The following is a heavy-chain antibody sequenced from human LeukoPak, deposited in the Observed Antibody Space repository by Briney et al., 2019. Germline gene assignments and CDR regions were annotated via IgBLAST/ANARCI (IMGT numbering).Heavy chain of an antibody. J-gene: IGHJ4*02. CDR3: ARGLPQHNTAMAPNYFDY. V-gene: IGHV4-39*07. D-gene: IGHD5-18*01. Sequence: PSETLSLTCTVSGGSISSYYWGWIRQPPGKGLEWIGSIYYSGSTYYNPSLKSRVTISVDTSKNQFSLKLSSVTAADTAVYYCARGLPQHNTAMAPNYFDYWGQGTLVTVSS. CDR2: IYYSGST. CDR1: GGSISSYY.